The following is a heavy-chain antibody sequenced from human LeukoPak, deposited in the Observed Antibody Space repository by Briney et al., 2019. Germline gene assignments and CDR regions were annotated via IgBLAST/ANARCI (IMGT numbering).Heavy chain of an antibody. CDR1: GGSFSGYY. Sequence: PSETLSLTCAVHGGSFSGYYWSWIRQPPGKGLGWIGEINHRGSTNYNPSLKSRVTISVDTSKNQFSLMRSSVASPDTPGYYCARMPTESYSPSYGMDVWGKGTTLTVSS. V-gene: IGHV4-34*01. J-gene: IGHJ6*04. CDR3: ARMPTESYSPSYGMDV. D-gene: IGHD1-1*01. CDR2: INHRGST.